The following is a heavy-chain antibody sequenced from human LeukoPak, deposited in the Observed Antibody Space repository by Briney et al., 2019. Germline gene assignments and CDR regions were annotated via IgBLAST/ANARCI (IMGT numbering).Heavy chain of an antibody. V-gene: IGHV4-39*01. Sequence: PSGTLSLTCTVSGGSISSSSYYWGWIRQPPGKGLEWIGSIYYSGSTYYNPSLKSRVTISVDTSKNQFSLKLSSVTAADTAVYYCARRDGGSYHVVHFDYWGQGTLVTVSS. CDR3: ARRDGGSYHVVHFDY. J-gene: IGHJ4*02. CDR2: IYYSGST. CDR1: GGSISSSSYY. D-gene: IGHD1-26*01.